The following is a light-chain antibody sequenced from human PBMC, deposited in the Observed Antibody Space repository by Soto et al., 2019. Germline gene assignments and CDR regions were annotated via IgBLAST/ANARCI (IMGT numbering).Light chain of an antibody. CDR2: EVV. J-gene: IGLJ1*01. V-gene: IGLV2-8*01. CDR1: KSDIGVYDF. Sequence: QSALTQPPSASGSPGQSVTISCTGTKSDIGVYDFVSWYQHRPGKAPRLIIYEVVQRPSGVPDRCSGSKSGNTASLTVSGLQAADYADSFCKSYAGRNAYVLGSGTNVTV. CDR3: KSYAGRNAYV.